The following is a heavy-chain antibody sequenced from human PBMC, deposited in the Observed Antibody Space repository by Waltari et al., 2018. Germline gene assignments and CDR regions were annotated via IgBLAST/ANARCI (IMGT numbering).Heavy chain of an antibody. V-gene: IGHV4-59*02. D-gene: IGHD3-10*01. CDR1: GGSVSSYY. CDR3: ARDRSGAARLYYFDY. J-gene: IGHJ4*02. Sequence: QVQLQESGPGLVKPSETLSLTCTVSGGSVSSYYWSWIRQPPGKGLEWIGYIYYSGSTNYNPSLKSRVTISVETSKNQFSLKLSSVTAADTAVYYCARDRSGAARLYYFDYWGQGTLVTVSS. CDR2: IYYSGST.